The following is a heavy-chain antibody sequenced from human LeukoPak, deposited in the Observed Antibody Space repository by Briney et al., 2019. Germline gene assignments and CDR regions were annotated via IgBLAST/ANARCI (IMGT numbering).Heavy chain of an antibody. Sequence: GGSLRLSCAASVFTFSSYGIHWVRQAPGKGLEWVALISYDGSNKYYADSVKGRFTISRDNSKNTLYLQMNSLRAEDTAVYYCANENYYGSGSYPDYWGQGTLVTVSS. J-gene: IGHJ4*02. CDR2: ISYDGSNK. CDR1: VFTFSSYG. CDR3: ANENYYGSGSYPDY. D-gene: IGHD3-10*01. V-gene: IGHV3-30*18.